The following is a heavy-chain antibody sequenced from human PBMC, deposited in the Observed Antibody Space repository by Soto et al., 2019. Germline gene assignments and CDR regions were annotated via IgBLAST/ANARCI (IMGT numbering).Heavy chain of an antibody. D-gene: IGHD5-12*01. V-gene: IGHV3-21*01. CDR1: EIPFSSYS. Sequence: GGPLRLSSADSEIPFSSYSMNWVRQAPGKGLEWVSSITSSSSYIYYADSVKGRFTMTREKAKNSLYLQMKSLRAQDTALYYGASGRWLQFRSLEYWGQGAMVTVAA. J-gene: IGHJ4*02. CDR3: ASGRWLQFRSLEY. CDR2: ITSSSSYI.